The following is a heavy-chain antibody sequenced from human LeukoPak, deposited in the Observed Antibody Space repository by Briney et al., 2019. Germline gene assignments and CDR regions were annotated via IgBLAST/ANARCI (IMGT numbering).Heavy chain of an antibody. CDR2: IYYSGNT. Sequence: SETLSLTCTVSGGSISSSSYYWGWIRQPPGKGLEWIGTIYYSGNTYYNPSLKSRITISVDTSKNQFSLKLSSVTAADTAVYYCARRMITFGGVIDVSDYWGQGTLVTVSS. CDR1: GGSISSSSYY. V-gene: IGHV4-39*01. D-gene: IGHD3-16*02. CDR3: ARRMITFGGVIDVSDY. J-gene: IGHJ4*02.